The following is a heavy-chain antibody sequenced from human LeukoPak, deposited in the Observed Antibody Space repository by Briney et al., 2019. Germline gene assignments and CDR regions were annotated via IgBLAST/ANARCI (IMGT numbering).Heavy chain of an antibody. V-gene: IGHV3-30-3*01. J-gene: IGHJ4*02. CDR1: ELTFSSYP. CDR2: ISYDGSNK. D-gene: IGHD6-13*01. Sequence: PGRSLRRSCAAPELTFSSYPMHWVSQAPGKGLEWLAFISYDGSNKYYADSVKGRFTISRDNSKNTLYLQMNSLRVEDTAVYYCARDRCGYSSTCPFDYWGQGTLVTVSS. CDR3: ARDRCGYSSTCPFDY.